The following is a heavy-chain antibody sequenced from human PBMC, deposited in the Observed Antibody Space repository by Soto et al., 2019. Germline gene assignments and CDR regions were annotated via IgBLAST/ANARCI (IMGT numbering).Heavy chain of an antibody. J-gene: IGHJ6*02. V-gene: IGHV3-33*08. D-gene: IGHD6-13*01. CDR3: ARDGSNKPGFYYGMDV. CDR1: GFTFSSNG. CDR2: IWSDGSNK. Sequence: GGSLRLSCAASGFTFSSNGMHWVRQAPGKGLEWVAVIWSDGSNKYYADSVKGRFTIFRDNSKSTLYLQMNGLRAEDTAVYYCARDGSNKPGFYYGMDVWGQGTTVTVSS.